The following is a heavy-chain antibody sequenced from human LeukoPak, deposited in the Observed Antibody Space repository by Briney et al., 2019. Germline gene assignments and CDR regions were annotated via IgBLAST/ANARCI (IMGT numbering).Heavy chain of an antibody. Sequence: GGSLRLSCAASGFTFDNYAMHWVRQAPGKGLEWVSGISWNTGGIGYADSVKGRFTISRDNAKNSLYLQMNSLRAEDMALYYCAKDEFVASAFTGAFDIWGQGSMVTVSS. J-gene: IGHJ3*02. V-gene: IGHV3-9*03. CDR1: GFTFDNYA. D-gene: IGHD2-8*02. CDR2: ISWNTGGI. CDR3: AKDEFVASAFTGAFDI.